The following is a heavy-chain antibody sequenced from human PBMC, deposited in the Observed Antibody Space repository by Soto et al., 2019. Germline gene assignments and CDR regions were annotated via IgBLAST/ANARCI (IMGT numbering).Heavy chain of an antibody. V-gene: IGHV4-59*01. CDR2: IYYSGST. CDR3: ARGPGSYYNAFDI. CDR1: GGSISSYY. Sequence: SETLSLTYTVSGGSISSYYWSWIRQPPGKGLEWIGYIYYSGSTNYNPSLKSRVTISVDTSKNQFSLKLSSVTAADTAVYYCARGPGSYYNAFDIWGQGTMVTVSS. J-gene: IGHJ3*02. D-gene: IGHD3-10*01.